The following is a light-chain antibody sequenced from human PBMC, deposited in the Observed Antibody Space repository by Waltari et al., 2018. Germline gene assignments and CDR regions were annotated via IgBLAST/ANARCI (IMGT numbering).Light chain of an antibody. CDR2: TAS. Sequence: DIQMTQSPSSLSASVGDTVPITCRASQSIDTFLNWYQQRPGMAPKVLIYTASNLYSGVPSRFSGSRSGTEFTLTITSLQPEDFATYYCQQSYNTPRTFGPGTKVDVK. J-gene: IGKJ3*01. CDR1: QSIDTF. V-gene: IGKV1-39*01. CDR3: QQSYNTPRT.